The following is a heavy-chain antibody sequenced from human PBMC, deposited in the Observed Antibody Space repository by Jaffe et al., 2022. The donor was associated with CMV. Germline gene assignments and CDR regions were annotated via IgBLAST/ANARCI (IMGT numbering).Heavy chain of an antibody. CDR3: AREEPVGARFDY. Sequence: QVQLVESGGGVVQPGRSLRLSCAASGFTFSSYGMHWVRQAPGKGLEWVAVIWYDGSNKYYADSVKGRFTISRDNSKNTLYLQMNSLRAEDTAVYYCAREEPVGARFDYWGQGTLVTVSS. J-gene: IGHJ4*02. D-gene: IGHD1-26*01. CDR1: GFTFSSYG. V-gene: IGHV3-33*08. CDR2: IWYDGSNK.